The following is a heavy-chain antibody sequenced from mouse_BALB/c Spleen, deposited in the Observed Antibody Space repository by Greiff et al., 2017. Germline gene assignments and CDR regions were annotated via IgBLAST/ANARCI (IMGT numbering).Heavy chain of an antibody. D-gene: IGHD2-1*01. J-gene: IGHJ4*01. CDR2: ISSGGGST. V-gene: IGHV5-12-1*01. Sequence: DVKLVESGGGLVKPGGSLKLSCAASGFAFSSYDMSWVRQTPEKRLEWVAYISSGGGSTYYPDTVKGRFTISRDNAKNTLYLQMSSLKSEDTAMYYCARRHGNYAMDYWGQGTSVTVSS. CDR3: ARRHGNYAMDY. CDR1: GFAFSSYD.